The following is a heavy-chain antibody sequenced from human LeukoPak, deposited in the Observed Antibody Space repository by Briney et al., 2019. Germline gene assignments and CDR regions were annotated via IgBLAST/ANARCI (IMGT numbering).Heavy chain of an antibody. V-gene: IGHV1-18*01. CDR3: ARTRISGTLDY. CDR2: ISAYNGDT. Sequence: ASVKVSCKASDYTFSTYRITWVRQAPGQGLEWMGWISAYNGDTNYAQKLQGRVTMTTDTPTNTAYMELRSLRSDDTAVYYCARTRISGTLDYWGQGTLVTVSS. D-gene: IGHD1-26*01. J-gene: IGHJ4*02. CDR1: DYTFSTYR.